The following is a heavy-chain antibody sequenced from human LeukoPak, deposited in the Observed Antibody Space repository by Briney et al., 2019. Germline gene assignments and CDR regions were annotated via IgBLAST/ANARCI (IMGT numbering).Heavy chain of an antibody. V-gene: IGHV1-2*05. D-gene: IGHD6-13*01. CDR3: AREVGYSTSWYGRFDP. J-gene: IGHJ5*02. CDR2: ISPNSGVP. Sequence: ASVKVSCKASGYTFTRYYIHWVRQAPGQGLEWLGRISPNSGVPNYAQKFQGRVTITGDTSVNTVYMELSGLKSDDTGAYYCAREVGYSTSWYGRFDPWGQGTVVTVSS. CDR1: GYTFTRYY.